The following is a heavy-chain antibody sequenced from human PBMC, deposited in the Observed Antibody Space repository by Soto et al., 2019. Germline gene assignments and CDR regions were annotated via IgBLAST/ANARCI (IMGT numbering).Heavy chain of an antibody. Sequence: GGSLRLSCAASGFTFSSYGMHWVRRAPGKGLEWVAVISYDGSNKYYADSVKGRFTISRDNSKNTLYLQMNSLRAEDTAVYYCAKDGGHGTTVDYWGQGTLVTVSS. CDR1: GFTFSSYG. V-gene: IGHV3-30*18. J-gene: IGHJ4*02. D-gene: IGHD1-7*01. CDR2: ISYDGSNK. CDR3: AKDGGHGTTVDY.